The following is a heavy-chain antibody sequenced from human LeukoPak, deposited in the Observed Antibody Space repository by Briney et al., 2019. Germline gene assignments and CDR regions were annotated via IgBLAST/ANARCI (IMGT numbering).Heavy chain of an antibody. CDR2: IKQDGSDK. Sequence: GGSLRLSCAASGFTFSSYWMSWVRQAPGKGQEWVANIKQDGSDKYYVDSVKGRFTISRDNAKNSLYMKMNSLRAEDTAVYYCARKTVVGSYFDYWGQGTPVTVSS. CDR3: ARKTVVGSYFDY. CDR1: GFTFSSYW. D-gene: IGHD4-23*01. V-gene: IGHV3-7*03. J-gene: IGHJ4*02.